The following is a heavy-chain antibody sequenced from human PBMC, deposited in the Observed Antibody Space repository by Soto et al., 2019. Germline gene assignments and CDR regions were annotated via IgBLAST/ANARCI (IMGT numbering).Heavy chain of an antibody. CDR1: GFTFDDYA. V-gene: IGHV3-9*01. D-gene: IGHD4-17*01. CDR3: AKGFDYGDPVGAFDT. J-gene: IGHJ3*02. Sequence: EVRLVESGGGLVQPGRSLRLSCAASGFTFDDYAMHWVRQAPGKGLEWVSGISWNSGSIGYADSVKGRFTISRDNAKNSLYLQKNSLRPEDTALYYCAKGFDYGDPVGAFDTWGQGTMVTVSS. CDR2: ISWNSGSI.